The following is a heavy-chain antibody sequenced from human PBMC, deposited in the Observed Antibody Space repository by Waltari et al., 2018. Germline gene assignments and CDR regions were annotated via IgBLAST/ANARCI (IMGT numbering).Heavy chain of an antibody. D-gene: IGHD1-26*01. Sequence: EVRLVESGGGLVQPGGSLRLSCAASVFAFATSGMSWVRKAPGKGLECVSSISGSGGTTYYADSVKGRFTMSKDNSKNTLFLQMNSLRVDDTADYYCAKSSGSYYEVFDYWGRGTLVTVSS. CDR2: ISGSGGTT. CDR3: AKSSGSYYEVFDY. V-gene: IGHV3-23*04. CDR1: VFAFATSG. J-gene: IGHJ4*02.